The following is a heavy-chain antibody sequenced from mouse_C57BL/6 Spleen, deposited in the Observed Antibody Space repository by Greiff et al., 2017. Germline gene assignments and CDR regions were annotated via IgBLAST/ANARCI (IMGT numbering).Heavy chain of an antibody. CDR2: ISSGSSTI. CDR3: ARGDGSSSYAMDY. Sequence: EVKLVESGGGLVKPGGSLKLSCAASGFTFSDYGMHWVRQAPEKGLEWVAYISSGSSTIYYADTVKGRFTISRDNAKNTLFLQMTSLRSEDTAMYYCARGDGSSSYAMDYWGQGTSVTVSS. J-gene: IGHJ4*01. D-gene: IGHD1-1*01. CDR1: GFTFSDYG. V-gene: IGHV5-17*01.